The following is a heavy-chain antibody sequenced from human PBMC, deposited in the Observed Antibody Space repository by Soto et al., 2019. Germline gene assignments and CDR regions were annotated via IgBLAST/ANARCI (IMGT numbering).Heavy chain of an antibody. V-gene: IGHV1-69*01. J-gene: IGHJ6*02. D-gene: IGHD2-2*02. CDR3: AGTREIPYYHGMDV. Sequence: QVQLVQSGAEVKKPGSSVKVSCKAPGGTLSSYAINWVRQAPGQGLEWMGGIIPIFGSANYAPKFQGRVTISAEESTSTGYMEVSSLRSEDTAVYYCAGTREIPYYHGMDVWGQGTTVTVSS. CDR2: IIPIFGSA. CDR1: GGTLSSYA.